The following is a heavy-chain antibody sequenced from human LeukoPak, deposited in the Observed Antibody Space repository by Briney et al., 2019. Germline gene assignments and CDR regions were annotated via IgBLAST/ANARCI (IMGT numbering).Heavy chain of an antibody. CDR1: GGSFSGYY. V-gene: IGHV4-34*01. D-gene: IGHD3-10*01. Sequence: SETLFLTCAVYGGSFSGYYWSWIRQPPGKGLEWIGEINHSGSTNYNPSLKSRVTISVDTSKNQFSLKLSSVTAADTAVYYCARGSRDYYYGSGSYSKYYYYYYYMDVWGKGTTVTVSS. J-gene: IGHJ6*03. CDR3: ARGSRDYYYGSGSYSKYYYYYYYMDV. CDR2: INHSGST.